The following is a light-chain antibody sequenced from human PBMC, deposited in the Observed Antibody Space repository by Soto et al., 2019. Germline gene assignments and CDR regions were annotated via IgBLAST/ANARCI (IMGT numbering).Light chain of an antibody. Sequence: QSVLTQPPSVSGAPGQTVTISCSGTTPNIRNNAVNWYQQLPGKAPKLLVYYDDLLPSGVSGRFSGDKSGTSASLAISGLQFADEADYYCAAWDDSLSGVVFGGGTQLTVL. CDR1: TPNIRNNA. CDR3: AAWDDSLSGVV. J-gene: IGLJ2*01. CDR2: YDD. V-gene: IGLV1-36*01.